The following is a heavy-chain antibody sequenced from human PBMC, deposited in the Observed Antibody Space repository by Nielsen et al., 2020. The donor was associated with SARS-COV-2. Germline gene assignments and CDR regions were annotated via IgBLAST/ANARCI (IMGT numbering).Heavy chain of an antibody. Sequence: GGSLRLSCAASGFTFSSYAMSWVRQAPGKGLEWVSAISGSGGSTYYADSVKGRFTISRDNSKNTLHLEMNSLRAEDTAIYYCARVGLRAGTYDVYFEYRGQGTRVTVSS. CDR3: ARVGLRAGTYDVYFEY. CDR2: ISGSGGST. CDR1: GFTFSSYA. J-gene: IGHJ4*02. V-gene: IGHV3-23*01. D-gene: IGHD2-21*01.